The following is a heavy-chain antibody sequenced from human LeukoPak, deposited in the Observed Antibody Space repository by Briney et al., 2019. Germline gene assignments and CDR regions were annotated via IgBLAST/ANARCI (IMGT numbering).Heavy chain of an antibody. CDR3: ARDPGGSYFDY. J-gene: IGHJ4*02. D-gene: IGHD3-16*01. V-gene: IGHV3-33*01. Sequence: GGSLRLPCAASGFTFSSYGMHWVRQAPGKGLEWVAVIWYDGSNKYYADSVKGRFTISRDNSKNTLYLQMNSLRAEDTAVYYCARDPGGSYFDYWGQGTLVTVSS. CDR1: GFTFSSYG. CDR2: IWYDGSNK.